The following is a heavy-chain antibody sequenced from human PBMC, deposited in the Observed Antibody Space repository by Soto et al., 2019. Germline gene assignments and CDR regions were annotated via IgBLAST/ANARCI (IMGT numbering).Heavy chain of an antibody. CDR1: GGTFSNHA. CDR2: IILPFGTA. D-gene: IGHD4-17*01. J-gene: IGHJ4*02. V-gene: IGHV1-69*12. Sequence: QVQLVQSGAEVKKPGSSVKVSCRASGGTFSNHAVGWVRQAPGQGLEWMGGIILPFGTANYAQKFQGRVTIPADESRAKTYMEFSSLRFEDTAVYYCTRGPDYEGYFDFWGQGTLVTVSS. CDR3: TRGPDYEGYFDF.